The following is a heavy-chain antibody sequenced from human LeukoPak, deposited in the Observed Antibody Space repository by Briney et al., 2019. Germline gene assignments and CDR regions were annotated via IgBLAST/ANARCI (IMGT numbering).Heavy chain of an antibody. J-gene: IGHJ3*02. CDR2: ISYDGSNK. CDR3: ASVRSSIAVHDAFDI. CDR1: GFTFSSYG. V-gene: IGHV3-30*03. Sequence: GGSLRLSCAASGFTFSSYGMHWVRQAPGKGLEWVAVISYDGSNKYYADSVKGRFTISRDNSKNTLYLQMNSLRAEDTAVYYCASVRSSIAVHDAFDIWGQGTMVTVSS. D-gene: IGHD6-6*01.